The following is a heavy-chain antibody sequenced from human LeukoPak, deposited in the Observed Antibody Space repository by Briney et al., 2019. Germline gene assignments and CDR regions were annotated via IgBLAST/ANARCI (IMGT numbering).Heavy chain of an antibody. V-gene: IGHV5-51*01. D-gene: IGHD5-18*01. Sequence: GESLKISCKGSGYRFTSYWIGWVRQMPGKGLEWMGIIYPGDSDTRYSPSFQGQITISADKSISTAYLQWSSLKASDTAMYYCASRGYSQNSAFDIWGQGTMVTVSS. J-gene: IGHJ3*02. CDR1: GYRFTSYW. CDR2: IYPGDSDT. CDR3: ASRGYSQNSAFDI.